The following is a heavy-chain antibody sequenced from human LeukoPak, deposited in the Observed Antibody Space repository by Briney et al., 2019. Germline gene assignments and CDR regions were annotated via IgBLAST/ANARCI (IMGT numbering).Heavy chain of an antibody. D-gene: IGHD1-26*01. J-gene: IGHJ4*02. CDR1: GGSISSSNW. CDR2: IYHSGTT. CDR3: ARGADSGSYLLAFDY. Sequence: SGTLSLTCAVSGGSISSSNWWSWVRQPPGKGLEWIGEIYHSGTTNYNPSLKSRVTVSVDKSKNQFSLKVSSVTAADTAVYYCARGADSGSYLLAFDYWGQGTLVTVSS. V-gene: IGHV4-4*02.